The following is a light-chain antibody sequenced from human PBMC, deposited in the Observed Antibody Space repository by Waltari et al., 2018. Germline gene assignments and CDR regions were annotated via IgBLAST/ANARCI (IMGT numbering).Light chain of an antibody. CDR1: SSDIGGYNY. V-gene: IGLV2-14*03. CDR2: DVT. CDR3: SSYTSTSTLGI. Sequence: QSALTQPASVSGSPGQSITISCTGTSSDIGGYNYVSWYQQHPGKAPKLMIYDVTKRPSGVSDRFSCSKSGNTAALTISWLQAEDEADYYCSSYTSTSTLGIFGGGTQLTVL. J-gene: IGLJ2*01.